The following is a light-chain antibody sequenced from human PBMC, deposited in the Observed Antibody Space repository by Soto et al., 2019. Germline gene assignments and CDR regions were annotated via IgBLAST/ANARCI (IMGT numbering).Light chain of an antibody. V-gene: IGKV3-15*01. J-gene: IGKJ5*01. CDR3: QQYDNWPPIT. CDR2: GAS. Sequence: EIVLTQSPATLSVSPGERATLAFRASQSVSSNLAWYQQKPGQAPRLLIYGASTRATGIPARFSGSGSGTEFTLTISSLQSEDFAVYYCQQYDNWPPITFGQGTRLEIK. CDR1: QSVSSN.